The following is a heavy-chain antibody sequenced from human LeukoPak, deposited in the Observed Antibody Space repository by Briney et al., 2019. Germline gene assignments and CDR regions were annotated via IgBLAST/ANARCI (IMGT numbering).Heavy chain of an antibody. J-gene: IGHJ5*02. CDR1: GYTFTAYY. D-gene: IGHD3-10*01. CDR3: ARDPGSNWFDP. V-gene: IGHV1-2*02. CDR2: INPNSGGT. Sequence: ASVKVSCKASGYTFTAYYIHWVRQAPGQGLEWMGWINPNSGGTNYAQKFQGRVTMTRDTSISTAYMELSGLISDDTAVYYCARDPGSNWFDPWGQGTLVTVSS.